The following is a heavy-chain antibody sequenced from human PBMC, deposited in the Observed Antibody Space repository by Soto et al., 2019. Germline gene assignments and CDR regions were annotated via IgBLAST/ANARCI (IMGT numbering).Heavy chain of an antibody. D-gene: IGHD2-15*01. J-gene: IGHJ6*02. Sequence: GGSLRLSCAASGFIFADYGMHWVRQAPGKGLEWVALITYEGRNKYYADAVKGRFTISRDNAKNVVSLQMDSLRAEDTAVYYCAKARGANNWANYYGLDVWGQGTTVTVSS. CDR1: GFIFADYG. V-gene: IGHV3-30*18. CDR3: AKARGANNWANYYGLDV. CDR2: ITYEGRNK.